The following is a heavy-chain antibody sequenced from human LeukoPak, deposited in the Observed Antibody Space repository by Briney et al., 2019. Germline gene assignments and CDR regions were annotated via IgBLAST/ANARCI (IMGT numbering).Heavy chain of an antibody. CDR3: ATIGDRRTGELYRIDY. J-gene: IGHJ4*02. CDR2: VSYDGSNK. D-gene: IGHD7-27*01. Sequence: GSLSLSCAASGFAFSNYAMHWVRPAPGKGREWVAVVSYDGSNKYYEDSVKGRFTISRDNSKNTFYLQMNSLRAEDAAIYYCATIGDRRTGELYRIDYWGQGTLVTVSS. CDR1: GFAFSNYA. V-gene: IGHV3-30-3*01.